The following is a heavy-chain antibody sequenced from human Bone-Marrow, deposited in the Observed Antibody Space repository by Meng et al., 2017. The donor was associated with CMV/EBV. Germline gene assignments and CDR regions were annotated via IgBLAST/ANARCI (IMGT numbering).Heavy chain of an antibody. Sequence: KISCEGSGYSFTNYWIAWVRQMPGKGLEWMGIIHPGDSDTRYSPSSQGQVTISADKSISTAYLQWSSLKASDTAMYYCARHGMVRAGESLDYWGQGTLVTVSS. V-gene: IGHV5-51*01. J-gene: IGHJ4*02. CDR1: GYSFTNYW. D-gene: IGHD3-10*01. CDR3: ARHGMVRAGESLDY. CDR2: IHPGDSDT.